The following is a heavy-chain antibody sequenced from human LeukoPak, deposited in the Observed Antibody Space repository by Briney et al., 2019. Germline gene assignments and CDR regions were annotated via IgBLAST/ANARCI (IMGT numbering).Heavy chain of an antibody. D-gene: IGHD6-19*01. CDR2: INPNSGGT. Sequence: GASVKVSCKASGYTFTGYYMHWVRQAPGQGLEWMGWINPNSGGTNYAQKLQGRVTMTTDTSTSTAYMELRSLRSDDTAVYYCARDLGYLAVAGFDYWGQGTLVTVSS. CDR3: ARDLGYLAVAGFDY. J-gene: IGHJ4*02. V-gene: IGHV1-2*02. CDR1: GYTFTGYY.